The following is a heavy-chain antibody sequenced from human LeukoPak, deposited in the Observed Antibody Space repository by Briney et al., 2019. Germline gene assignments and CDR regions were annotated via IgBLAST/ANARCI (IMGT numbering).Heavy chain of an antibody. V-gene: IGHV1-8*03. CDR1: GYTFTSYD. J-gene: IGHJ5*02. D-gene: IGHD3-10*01. CDR3: ARAARGSGSYMP. Sequence: ASVKVSCRASGYTFTSYDINWVRQATGQGLEWMGWMNPNSGNTGYAQKFQGRVTITTDESTSTAYMELSSLRSEDTAVYYCARAARGSGSYMPWGQGTLVTVSS. CDR2: MNPNSGNT.